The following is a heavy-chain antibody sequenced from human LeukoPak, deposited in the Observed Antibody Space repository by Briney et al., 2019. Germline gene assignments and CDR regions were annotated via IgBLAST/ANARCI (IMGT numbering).Heavy chain of an antibody. CDR2: IQQDGSAK. CDR1: GFTFSDHY. Sequence: GGSLRLSCAASGFTFSDHYMSWIRQAPGKGLGWVANIQQDGSAKYYVDSVKGRFTISRDNAKNSLYLQMSSLRAEDTAVYYCARFSLYDNSGYYSWLFDFWGQGTLVTVS. V-gene: IGHV3-7*01. D-gene: IGHD3-22*01. J-gene: IGHJ4*02. CDR3: ARFSLYDNSGYYSWLFDF.